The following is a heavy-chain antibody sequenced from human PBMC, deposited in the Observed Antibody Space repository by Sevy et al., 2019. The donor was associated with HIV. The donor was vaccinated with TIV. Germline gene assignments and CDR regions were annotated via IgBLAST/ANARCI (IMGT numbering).Heavy chain of an antibody. CDR2: ISGSGTGL. D-gene: IGHD4-17*01. CDR3: AKPLSGDYDYYYYYYYMDV. Sequence: GESLKISCEASGFRFSNYAMTWVRQAPGKGLEWVSAISGSGTGLFYADSVKGRFTISRDNSKNTLYLQMNSVRGEDTAMYFCAKPLSGDYDYYYYYYYMDVWGKGTTVTVSS. V-gene: IGHV3-23*01. CDR1: GFRFSNYA. J-gene: IGHJ6*03.